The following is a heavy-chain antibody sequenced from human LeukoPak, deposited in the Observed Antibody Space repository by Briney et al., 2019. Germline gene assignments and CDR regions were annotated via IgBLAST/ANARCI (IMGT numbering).Heavy chain of an antibody. V-gene: IGHV3-21*01. Sequence: GGSLRLSCAASGFTFSSYSMNWVRQAPGKGLEWVSSISSSSSYIYYADSVKGRFTISRDNAKNSLYLRMNSLRAEDTAVYYCARDQDPLWFGELSTGGYFDLWGRGTLVTVSS. CDR3: ARDQDPLWFGELSTGGYFDL. CDR2: ISSSSSYI. D-gene: IGHD3-10*01. J-gene: IGHJ2*01. CDR1: GFTFSSYS.